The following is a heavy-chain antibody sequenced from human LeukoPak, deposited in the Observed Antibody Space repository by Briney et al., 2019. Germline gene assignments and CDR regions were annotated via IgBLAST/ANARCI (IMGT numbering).Heavy chain of an antibody. CDR3: AIDREYDFLNGYYTDSYFDY. V-gene: IGHV3-15*01. J-gene: IGHJ4*02. Sequence: PGGSLRLSCAASGFTFSLAWMTWVRQAPGKGLEWVGRFKRRNDGETTDYAAPVKGRFTISRDDSKNTLYLQMNSLKTEDTAVYYCAIDREYDFLNGYYTDSYFDYWGQGTLVTVSS. CDR1: GFTFSLAW. CDR2: FKRRNDGETT. D-gene: IGHD3-3*01.